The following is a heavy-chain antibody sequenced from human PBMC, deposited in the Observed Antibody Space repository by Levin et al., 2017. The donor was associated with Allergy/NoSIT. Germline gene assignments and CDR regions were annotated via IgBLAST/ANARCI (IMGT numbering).Heavy chain of an antibody. V-gene: IGHV3-30*18. CDR3: AKTPVVLRYLDWLLD. D-gene: IGHD3-9*01. Sequence: GESLKISCAASGFTFSSYGMHWVRQAPGKGLEWVAVISYDGSNKYYADSVKGRFTISRDNSKNTLYLQMNSLRAEDTAVYYCAKTPVVLRYLDWLLDWGQGTLVTVSS. CDR1: GFTFSSYG. J-gene: IGHJ4*02. CDR2: ISYDGSNK.